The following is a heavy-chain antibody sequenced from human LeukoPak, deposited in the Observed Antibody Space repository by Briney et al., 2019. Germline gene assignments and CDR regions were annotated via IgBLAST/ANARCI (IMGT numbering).Heavy chain of an antibody. CDR2: IYPGDSDT. D-gene: IGHD5-18*01. Sequence: GESLKISCKSSGYRFTTYWIGWVRQMPGKGLEWMGIIYPGDSDTRYSPSFQGQVTISADKSISTAYLQWSSLKASDTAMYYCARMSGYSYGHTPYFDYWGQGTLVTVSS. CDR1: GYRFTTYW. CDR3: ARMSGYSYGHTPYFDY. V-gene: IGHV5-51*01. J-gene: IGHJ4*02.